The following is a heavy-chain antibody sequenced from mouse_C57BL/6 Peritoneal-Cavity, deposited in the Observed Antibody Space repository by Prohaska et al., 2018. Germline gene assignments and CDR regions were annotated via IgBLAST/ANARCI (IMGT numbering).Heavy chain of an antibody. D-gene: IGHD1-1*01. CDR2: ILPGSGST. CDR3: GRGTTVPDFDY. V-gene: IGHV1-9*01. Sequence: KLSCKATGYTFTGYWIEWVKQRPGHGLEWIGEILPGSGSTNYNEKFKGKATFTADTSSNTAYMQRSRLTTEDSAIYDCGRGTTVPDFDYGGQGTTLTVSS. CDR1: GYTFTGYW. J-gene: IGHJ2*01.